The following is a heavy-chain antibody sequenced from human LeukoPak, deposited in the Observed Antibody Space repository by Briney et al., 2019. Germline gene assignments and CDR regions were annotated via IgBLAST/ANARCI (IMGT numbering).Heavy chain of an antibody. D-gene: IGHD3-10*01. CDR3: ARWLGELPYYYGMDV. CDR1: GYTFTSYG. J-gene: IGHJ6*02. CDR2: ISAYNGNT. Sequence: ASVKVSCKASGYTFTSYGISWVRQAPGQGLEWMGWISAYNGNTNYAQKLQGRVTMTTDTSTSTAYMELRSLRSDDTAVYYCARWLGELPYYYGMDVWGQGTTVTVPS. V-gene: IGHV1-18*01.